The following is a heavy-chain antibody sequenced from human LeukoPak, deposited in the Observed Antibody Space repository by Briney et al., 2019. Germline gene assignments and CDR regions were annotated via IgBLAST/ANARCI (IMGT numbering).Heavy chain of an antibody. CDR1: GGSIRYSSYY. Sequence: ASQTLSLTCTVSGGSIRYSSYYWGWIRQPPGKGLEWIGSVYYSGSTYSNPSLKSRVTIFVDTSKNQFSLKLTSVTAADTGVYYCARLNNEFWYWGQGTLVTVSS. D-gene: IGHD3-3*01. CDR2: VYYSGST. V-gene: IGHV4-39*01. J-gene: IGHJ4*02. CDR3: ARLNNEFWY.